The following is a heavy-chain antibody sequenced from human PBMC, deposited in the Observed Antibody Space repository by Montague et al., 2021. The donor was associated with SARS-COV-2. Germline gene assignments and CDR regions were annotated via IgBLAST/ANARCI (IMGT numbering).Heavy chain of an antibody. Sequence: SETLSLTCTVSGGLSNTDPSNSDFWSWIRQTPGKELEWIGWIHYNGYTNYNPSHKSRVTISIDTSKRYFSLRLNFLTATDTAVYYCARGRIFGPGARGFEHWGQGTLVTVAS. CDR2: IHYNGYT. CDR1: GGLSNTDPSNSDF. J-gene: IGHJ4*02. V-gene: IGHV4-61*03. D-gene: IGHD1-26*01. CDR3: ARGRIFGPGARGFEH.